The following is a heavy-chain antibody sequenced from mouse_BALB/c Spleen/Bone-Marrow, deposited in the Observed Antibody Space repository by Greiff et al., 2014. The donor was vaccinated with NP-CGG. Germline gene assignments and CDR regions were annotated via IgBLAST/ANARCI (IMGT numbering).Heavy chain of an antibody. Sequence: LVESGGGLVQPGGSRKLSCAACGFTFSSFGMHWVRQAPEKGLEWVAYISNGSSTIYYADTVKGRFTISRDNPKNTLFLQMTSLRSEDTAMYYCARKGAMITHYYAMDYWGQGTSVTVSS. CDR3: ARKGAMITHYYAMDY. CDR1: GFTFSSFG. D-gene: IGHD2-4*01. J-gene: IGHJ4*01. V-gene: IGHV5-17*02. CDR2: ISNGSSTI.